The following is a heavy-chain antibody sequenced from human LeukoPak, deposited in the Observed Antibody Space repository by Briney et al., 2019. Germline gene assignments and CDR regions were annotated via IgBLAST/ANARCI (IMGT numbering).Heavy chain of an antibody. D-gene: IGHD6-13*01. CDR3: TIGGASGSLAH. CDR2: TYTSGDT. Sequence: TPSETLSLTCTVSRASISDNYWSWSRQPAGTALEWIGRTYTSGDTNYNPALKSRASVSVDTSKNQFYLSLRYVTAADTAVYYCTIGGASGSLAHWGPGTLVTVSS. J-gene: IGHJ4*02. V-gene: IGHV4-4*07. CDR1: RASISDNY.